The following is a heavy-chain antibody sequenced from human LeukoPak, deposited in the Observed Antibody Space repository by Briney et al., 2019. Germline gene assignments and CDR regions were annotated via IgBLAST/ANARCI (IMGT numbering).Heavy chain of an antibody. CDR3: AKDSGSYRDYIDY. D-gene: IGHD1-26*01. CDR1: GFNFDDYA. V-gene: IGHV3-43D*04. CDR2: ISWNGGST. Sequence: GGSLRLSCAASGFNFDDYAMHWVRQATGKGLEWVSLISWNGGSTYYADSVKGRFTVSRDNSKNSLYLQMSSLRAEDTALYYCAKDSGSYRDYIDYWGQGTLVTVSS. J-gene: IGHJ4*02.